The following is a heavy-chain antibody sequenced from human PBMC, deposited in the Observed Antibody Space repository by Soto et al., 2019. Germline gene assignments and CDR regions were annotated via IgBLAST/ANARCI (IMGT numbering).Heavy chain of an antibody. J-gene: IGHJ6*02. CDR3: ASVGYCSGGSCYGLDV. CDR1: GGSISSSSYF. D-gene: IGHD2-15*01. CDR2: IYYSGST. Sequence: SETLSLTCTVSGGSISSSSYFWGWIRQPQGKGLEWVGSIYYSGSTYYNPSLKSRVTIFVDTSMNQFSLRLSSVTAADTAVYYCASVGYCSGGSCYGLDVWGQGTTVTVSS. V-gene: IGHV4-39*01.